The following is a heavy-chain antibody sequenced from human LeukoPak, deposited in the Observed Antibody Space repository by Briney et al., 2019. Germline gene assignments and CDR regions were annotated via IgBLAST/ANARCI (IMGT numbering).Heavy chain of an antibody. CDR1: GGSISSYY. CDR2: IYYSGST. D-gene: IGHD2-15*01. CDR3: ARVGCSGGSCYSDAFDI. J-gene: IGHJ3*02. Sequence: SETLSLTCTVSGGSISSYYWSWIRQPPGKGLKWIGYIYYSGSTNYNPSLKSRVTISVDTSKNQFSLKLSSVTAADTAVYYCARVGCSGGSCYSDAFDIWGQGTMVTVSS. V-gene: IGHV4-59*01.